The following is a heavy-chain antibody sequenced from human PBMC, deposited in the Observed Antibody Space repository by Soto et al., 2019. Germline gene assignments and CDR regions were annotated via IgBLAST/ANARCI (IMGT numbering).Heavy chain of an antibody. CDR3: ASGARVVLEVADSTLGSTWLGT. D-gene: IGHD2-2*01. V-gene: IGHV4-34*01. CDR1: GGSFNGYY. Sequence: QVLLQQWGAGLVKPSETLSLTCAVPGGSFNGYYWHWIRQAPGKGLEWIGEITHNGRTSYNPSLKSRDHLSVDPSKKQVSLNLTSLSAADTAIYSCASGARVVLEVADSTLGSTWLGTWGQGSLVAVSA. CDR2: ITHNGRT. J-gene: IGHJ5*02.